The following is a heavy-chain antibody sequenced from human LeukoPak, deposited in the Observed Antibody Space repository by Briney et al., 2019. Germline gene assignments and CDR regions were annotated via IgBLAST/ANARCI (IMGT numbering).Heavy chain of an antibody. J-gene: IGHJ4*02. CDR1: GGSITSYY. CDR2: IHSSGGT. V-gene: IGHV4-4*07. Sequence: SETLSLACTVSGGSITSYYWTYIRQPAGKGLEWIGRIHSSGGTNYSPSLKSRVTMSLDTSKNQFSLNLSSVTAADTAIYYCAREFSGTSIAARVFDSWGQGTLVTVSS. CDR3: AREFSGTSIAARVFDS. D-gene: IGHD6-6*01.